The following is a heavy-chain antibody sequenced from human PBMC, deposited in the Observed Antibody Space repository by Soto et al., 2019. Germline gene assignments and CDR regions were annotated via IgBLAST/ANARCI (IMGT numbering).Heavy chain of an antibody. J-gene: IGHJ6*02. CDR2: IIDSGAST. CDR3: AKGRSYYYYYGVDV. V-gene: IGHV3-23*01. Sequence: GKGLEWVSDIIDSGASTYYADSVKGRFTISRDNSKSTLYLQMNSLRAEDTALYYCAKGRSYYYYYGVDVWGQGTTVTVSS.